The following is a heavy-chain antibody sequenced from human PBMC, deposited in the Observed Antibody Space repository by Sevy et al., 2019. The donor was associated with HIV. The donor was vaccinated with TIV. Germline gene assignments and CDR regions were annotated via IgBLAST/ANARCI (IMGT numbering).Heavy chain of an antibody. CDR3: AGFLDTFYEY. V-gene: IGHV3-48*03. Sequence: GESLKISCAASGFTFSSYEMNWVRQAPGKGLEWVSYISSSGSAKHYADSVKGRFTISRDNAKNSLYLQRNSLRAEDTAFYYCAGFLDTFYEYWGQGTLVTVSS. CDR1: GFTFSSYE. CDR2: ISSSGSAK. J-gene: IGHJ4*02.